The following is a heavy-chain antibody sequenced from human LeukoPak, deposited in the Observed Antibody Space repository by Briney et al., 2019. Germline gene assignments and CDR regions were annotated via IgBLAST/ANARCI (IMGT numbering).Heavy chain of an antibody. V-gene: IGHV4-38-2*01. CDR3: ARAMTTVTFWYY. Sequence: SETLSLTCAVSGYSISSGYYWGWIRQPPGKGLEWIGTIYHSGSIYYNPSLKSRVIISVDTSKNQFSLRLSSVTAADTAVYYCARAMTTVTFWYYWGQGTLVTVSS. CDR1: GYSISSGYY. D-gene: IGHD4-17*01. CDR2: IYHSGSI. J-gene: IGHJ4*02.